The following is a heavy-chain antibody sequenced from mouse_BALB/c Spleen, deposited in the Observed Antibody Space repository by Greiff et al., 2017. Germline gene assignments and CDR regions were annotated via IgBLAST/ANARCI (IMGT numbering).Heavy chain of an antibody. Sequence: VQLQQSGAELVKPGASVKLSCTASGFNIKDTYMHWVKQRPEQGLEWIGRIDPANGNTKYDPKFQGKATITADTSSNTAYLQLSSLTSEDTAVYYCARDYGSNLDDWGQGTTLTGSA. CDR2: IDPANGNT. CDR3: ARDYGSNLDD. CDR1: GFNIKDTY. J-gene: IGHJ2*01. V-gene: IGHV14-3*02. D-gene: IGHD1-1*01.